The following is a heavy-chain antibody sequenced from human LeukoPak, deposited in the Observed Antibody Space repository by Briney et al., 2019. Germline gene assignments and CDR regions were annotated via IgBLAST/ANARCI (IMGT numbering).Heavy chain of an antibody. Sequence: SVKVSCKASGGTFSSYAISWVRQAPGQGLEWMGGIIPIFGTANYAQKFQGRVTITTDESTSTAYMELSSLRSEDTAVYYCARAPAMVDSYYYYYMDVWGKETTVTVSS. D-gene: IGHD5-18*01. CDR1: GGTFSSYA. CDR3: ARAPAMVDSYYYYYMDV. CDR2: IIPIFGTA. J-gene: IGHJ6*03. V-gene: IGHV1-69*05.